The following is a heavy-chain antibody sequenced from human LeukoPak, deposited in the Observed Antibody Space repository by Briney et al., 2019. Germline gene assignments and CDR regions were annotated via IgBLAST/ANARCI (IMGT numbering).Heavy chain of an antibody. CDR3: ASPTVAGTPYFDY. CDR1: GFTFSSYA. J-gene: IGHJ4*02. CDR2: ISYDGSNK. Sequence: GGSLGLSCAASGFTFSSYAMHWVRQAPGKGLEWVAVISYDGSNKYYADSVKGRFTISRDNSKNTLYLQMNSLRAEDTAVYYCASPTVAGTPYFDYWGQGTLVTVSS. D-gene: IGHD6-19*01. V-gene: IGHV3-30*04.